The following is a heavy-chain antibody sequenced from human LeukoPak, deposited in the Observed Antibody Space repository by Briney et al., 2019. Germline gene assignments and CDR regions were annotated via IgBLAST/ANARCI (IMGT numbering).Heavy chain of an antibody. V-gene: IGHV1-8*02. J-gene: IGHJ6*02. D-gene: IGHD2-2*01. Sequence: ASVKVSCKASGGTFSSYAISWVRQATGQGLEWMGWMNPNSGNTGYAQKFQGRVTMTRNTSISTAYMELSSLRSEDTAVYYCARVGYCSSTSCYQDYYYYGMDVWGQGTTVTVSS. CDR3: ARVGYCSSTSCYQDYYYYGMDV. CDR1: GGTFSSYA. CDR2: MNPNSGNT.